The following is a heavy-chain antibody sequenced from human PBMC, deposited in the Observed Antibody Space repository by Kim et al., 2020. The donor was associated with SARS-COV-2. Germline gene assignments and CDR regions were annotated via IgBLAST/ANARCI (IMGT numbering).Heavy chain of an antibody. CDR3: ARVLAPLDYYGMDV. CDR1: GFTFSDYY. J-gene: IGHJ6*02. Sequence: GGSLRLSCAASGFTFSDYYMSWIRQAPGKGLEWVSYISSSSSYTNYADSVKGRFTISRDNAKNSLYLQMNSLRAEDTAVYYCARVLAPLDYYGMDVWGQGTTVTVSS. CDR2: ISSSSSYT. D-gene: IGHD6-6*01. V-gene: IGHV3-11*05.